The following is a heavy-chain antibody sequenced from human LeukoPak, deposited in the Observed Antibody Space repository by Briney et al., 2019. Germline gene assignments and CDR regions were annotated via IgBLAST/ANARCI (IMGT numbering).Heavy chain of an antibody. CDR3: ARHPSRAAVTGTGFDY. D-gene: IGHD6-19*01. Sequence: SETLSLTCTVSGGSISYYYWSWVRQPPGKRLEWIGYIYYSGDTKYNPSLKSRVTMSVDTSSNQFSLKLTSVTAADTAIYYCARHPSRAAVTGTGFDYWGQGTLVTVSS. CDR2: IYYSGDT. V-gene: IGHV4-59*08. CDR1: GGSISYYY. J-gene: IGHJ4*02.